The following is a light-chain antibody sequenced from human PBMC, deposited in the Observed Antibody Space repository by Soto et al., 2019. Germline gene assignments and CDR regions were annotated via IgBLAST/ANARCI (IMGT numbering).Light chain of an antibody. CDR2: GAS. CDR1: QSVTSSY. J-gene: IGKJ5*01. Sequence: EIVLTQSPGTLSLSPVERATLSCRPSQSVTSSYLAWYQQKPGQAPRLLIYGASSRATGIPDRFSGSGSGTDFTLTISRLEPEDFAVYYCQQYVSPPITFGQGTRLEI. V-gene: IGKV3-20*01. CDR3: QQYVSPPIT.